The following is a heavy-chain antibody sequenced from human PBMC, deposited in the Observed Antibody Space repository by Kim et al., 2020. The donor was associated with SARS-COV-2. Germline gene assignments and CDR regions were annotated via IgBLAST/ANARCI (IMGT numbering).Heavy chain of an antibody. CDR2: INHSGST. V-gene: IGHV4-34*01. J-gene: IGHJ6*02. CDR1: GGSFSGYY. CDR3: ARMSHSSSWGGMDV. Sequence: SETLSLTCAVYGGSFSGYYWSWIRQPPGKGLELIGEINHSGSTNYNPSLKSRVTISVDTSKNQFSLKLSSVTAADTAVYYCARMSHSSSWGGMDVWGQGTTVTVSS. D-gene: IGHD6-13*01.